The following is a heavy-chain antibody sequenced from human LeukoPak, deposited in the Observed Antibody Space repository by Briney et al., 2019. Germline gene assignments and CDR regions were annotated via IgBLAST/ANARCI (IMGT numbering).Heavy chain of an antibody. CDR3: ARPPNSGSYYLPRYYYYYMDV. CDR1: GFTFSSYG. Sequence: TGGSLRLSCAASGFTFSSYGMHWVRQAPGKGLEWVAVISYDGSNKYYADSVKGRFTISRDNSKNTLYLQMNSLRAEDTAVYYCARPPNSGSYYLPRYYYYYMDVWGKGTTVTVSS. V-gene: IGHV3-30*03. J-gene: IGHJ6*03. CDR2: ISYDGSNK. D-gene: IGHD1-26*01.